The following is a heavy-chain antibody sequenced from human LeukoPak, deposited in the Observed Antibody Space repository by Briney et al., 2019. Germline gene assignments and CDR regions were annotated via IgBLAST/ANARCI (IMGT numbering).Heavy chain of an antibody. D-gene: IGHD4-17*01. CDR2: ISYDGSNI. J-gene: IGHJ3*01. CDR3: VTTTVTTSYAFDV. Sequence: GGSLRLSCAASGFTFSSSGMHWVRRTPGKGLEWVAVISYDGSNIYYADSVQGRFTISRDNSNNSLYLQMNSLRAEDTAVYYCVTTTVTTSYAFDVWGPGTMVTVSS. V-gene: IGHV3-30*03. CDR1: GFTFSSSG.